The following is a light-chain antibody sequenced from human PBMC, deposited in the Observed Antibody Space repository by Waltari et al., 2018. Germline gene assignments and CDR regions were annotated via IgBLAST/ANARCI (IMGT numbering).Light chain of an antibody. CDR2: EAS. J-gene: IGKJ4*01. CDR1: QSVSNF. Sequence: EVVLTHSPATLSLSPGERATLSCRASQSVSNFLAWYQQKPGQAPRLLIYEASQRATGIPARFSGSGSGTDFTLTISSLEPEDFAVYYCQQRSNWPPLTFGGGTKVEIK. CDR3: QQRSNWPPLT. V-gene: IGKV3-11*01.